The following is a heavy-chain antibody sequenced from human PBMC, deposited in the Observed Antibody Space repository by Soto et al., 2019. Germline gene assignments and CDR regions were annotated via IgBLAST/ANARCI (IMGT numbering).Heavy chain of an antibody. CDR2: IYYSGST. J-gene: IGHJ4*02. Sequence: PSETLSLTCTVSGGSISSGGYYWSWIRQHPGKGLEWIGYIYYSGSTYYNPSLKSRVTISVDTSKNQFSLKLSSVTAADPAVYYCARDLVGNGSLPRLGRGTEYFDYWGQGTLVTVSS. CDR3: ARDLVGNGSLPRLGRGTEYFDY. V-gene: IGHV4-31*03. D-gene: IGHD1-7*01. CDR1: GGSISSGGYY.